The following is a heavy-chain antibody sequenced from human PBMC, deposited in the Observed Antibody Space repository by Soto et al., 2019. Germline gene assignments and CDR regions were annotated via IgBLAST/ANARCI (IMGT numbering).Heavy chain of an antibody. D-gene: IGHD3-16*01. J-gene: IGHJ6*02. V-gene: IGHV3-33*01. CDR3: ARDGQHWAPDTMDV. CDR2: IWPDETTK. CDR1: GFNFRSHA. Sequence: QVQLVESGGGVVQPGGSLRVSCAASGFNFRSHAIHWVRQAPGKGLEWMVQIWPDETTKYYADSLKGRFTVSRDNSKNAVYLQMNSLRDDDTAVYYCARDGQHWAPDTMDVWGQGTTVTFSS.